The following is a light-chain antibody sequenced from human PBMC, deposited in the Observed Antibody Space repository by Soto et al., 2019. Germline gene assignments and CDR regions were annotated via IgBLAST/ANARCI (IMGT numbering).Light chain of an antibody. Sequence: EIVLTQSPATLSLSPGERATLSCRASQSISNSLVWYQQKPGQAPRLLIFDASNWATGIPARFSGSGSGTDFTLTISSLEPEDFAVYYCQQRSNWIFTFGPGTKVDIK. CDR3: QQRSNWIFT. V-gene: IGKV3-11*01. CDR2: DAS. CDR1: QSISNS. J-gene: IGKJ3*01.